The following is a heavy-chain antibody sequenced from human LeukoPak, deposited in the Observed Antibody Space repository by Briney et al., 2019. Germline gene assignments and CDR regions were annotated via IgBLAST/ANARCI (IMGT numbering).Heavy chain of an antibody. D-gene: IGHD3-3*01. CDR3: ARVAYYDFWSGYYTDAYFYYMDV. J-gene: IGHJ6*03. V-gene: IGHV1-2*02. Sequence: GASVKVSCKASGYTFTGYYMHWVRQAPGQGLEWMGWINPNSGGTNYAQKFQGRVTMTRDTSISTAYMELSRLRSDDTAVYYCARVAYYDFWSGYYTDAYFYYMDVWGKGTTVTVSS. CDR1: GYTFTGYY. CDR2: INPNSGGT.